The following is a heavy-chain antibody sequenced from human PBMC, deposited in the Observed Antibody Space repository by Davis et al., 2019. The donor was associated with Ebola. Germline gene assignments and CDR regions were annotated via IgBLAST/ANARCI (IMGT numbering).Heavy chain of an antibody. D-gene: IGHD1-26*01. CDR2: IRYDGSNK. CDR1: GFSFSNSG. Sequence: GGSLRLSCTVSGFSFSNSGMHWVRQAPGKGLEWVAFIRYDGSNKYYADSVKGRFTISRDNSKNTLYLQMNSLRAEDTAVYYCARDLGAGNKYLFDYWGQGTLVTVSS. CDR3: ARDLGAGNKYLFDY. V-gene: IGHV3-30*02. J-gene: IGHJ4*02.